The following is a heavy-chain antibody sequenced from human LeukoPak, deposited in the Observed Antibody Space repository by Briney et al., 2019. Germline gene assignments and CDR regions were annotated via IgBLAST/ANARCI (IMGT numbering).Heavy chain of an antibody. CDR1: GGTFSSYT. V-gene: IGHV1-69*02. CDR3: ARARGIAARPWWY. Sequence: GSSVNVSCKASGGTFSSYTISWVRQAPGQGREWMGRIIPILGIANYAQKFQGRVTITADKSTSTAYMELSSLRSEDTAVYYCARARGIAARPWWYWGQGTLVAVSS. J-gene: IGHJ4*02. D-gene: IGHD6-6*01. CDR2: IIPILGIA.